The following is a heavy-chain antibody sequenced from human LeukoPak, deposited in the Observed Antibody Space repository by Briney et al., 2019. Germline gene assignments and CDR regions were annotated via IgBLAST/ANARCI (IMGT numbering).Heavy chain of an antibody. CDR3: ARENRDFIGSGYHLDY. V-gene: IGHV4-4*07. CDR1: GDSISGYY. D-gene: IGHD3-22*01. J-gene: IGHJ4*02. CDR2: VYSSGGT. Sequence: SETLSLTCTVSGDSISGYYWGWIRQPAGKGLEWIGRVYSSGGTDYNPSLAGRVTMSLDTSRNQFSLNLMSMTAADTAVYYCARENRDFIGSGYHLDYWGQGSPVTVCS.